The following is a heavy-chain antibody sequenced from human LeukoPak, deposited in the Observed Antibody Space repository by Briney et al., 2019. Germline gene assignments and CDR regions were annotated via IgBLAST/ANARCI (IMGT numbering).Heavy chain of an antibody. CDR2: IYYSGST. Sequence: SETLSLTCTVSGGSISSSSYYWGWIRQPPGKGLEWIGSIYYSGSTYYNPSLKSRGTISVDTSKNQFSLKLSSVTAADTAVYYCARQESYYDFWSGYPYYFDYWGQGTLVTVSS. J-gene: IGHJ4*02. CDR3: ARQESYYDFWSGYPYYFDY. CDR1: GGSISSSSYY. V-gene: IGHV4-39*01. D-gene: IGHD3-3*01.